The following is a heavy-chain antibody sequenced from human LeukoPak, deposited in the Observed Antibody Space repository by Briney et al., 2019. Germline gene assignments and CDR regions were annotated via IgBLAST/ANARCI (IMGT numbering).Heavy chain of an antibody. CDR1: GGSISSYY. CDR3: ARIGHEDYYFDY. Sequence: SETLSLTCTVSGGSISSYYWSWIRRPPGKGLEWIGYTYYSGSTNYNPSLKSRVTISVDTSKNQFSLKLSSVAAADTAVYYCARIGHEDYYFDYWGQGTLVTVSS. CDR2: TYYSGST. J-gene: IGHJ4*02. V-gene: IGHV4-59*01.